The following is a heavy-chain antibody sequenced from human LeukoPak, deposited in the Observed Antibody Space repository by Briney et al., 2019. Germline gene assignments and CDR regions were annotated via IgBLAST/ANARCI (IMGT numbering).Heavy chain of an antibody. CDR3: ARKGSVGPYFDY. J-gene: IGHJ4*02. Sequence: GGSLRLSCTASGFTFSSYAMSWVRQAPGKGLEWVSAISGSGGTTYYADSVKGRFTISRDNSKNTLSLQMDSLRADDTAVYYCARKGSVGPYFDYWGQGTLVTVSS. CDR2: ISGSGGTT. V-gene: IGHV3-23*01. D-gene: IGHD6-19*01. CDR1: GFTFSSYA.